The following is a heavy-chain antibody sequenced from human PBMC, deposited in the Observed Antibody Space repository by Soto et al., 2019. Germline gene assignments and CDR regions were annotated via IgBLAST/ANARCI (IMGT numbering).Heavy chain of an antibody. J-gene: IGHJ4*02. CDR1: GFTFSSYG. D-gene: IGHD3-22*01. CDR3: AMSPYYYESNGFYRYYFAY. CDR2: IWYDGSNK. V-gene: IGHV3-33*01. Sequence: GGSLRLSCAASGFTFSSYGVHRVRQAPGKGLEWVAVIWYDGSNKYYADSVKGRFTISRDNSTNTLYLQMNSLRAEDTAVYYCAMSPYYYESNGFYRYYFAYWGQGSLVTVDS.